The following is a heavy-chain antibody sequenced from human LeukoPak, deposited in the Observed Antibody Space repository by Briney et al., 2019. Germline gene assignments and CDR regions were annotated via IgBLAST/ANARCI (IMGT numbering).Heavy chain of an antibody. D-gene: IGHD6-25*01. Sequence: GGSLRLSCAASGFTFSSYSMNWVRQAPGKGLEWVSYISSSSSTIYYADSVKGRFTISRDNAKNSLYQQMNSLRDEDTAVYYCARVYSSGWKNEGAFDIWGQGTMVTVSS. CDR2: ISSSSSTI. J-gene: IGHJ3*02. V-gene: IGHV3-48*02. CDR3: ARVYSSGWKNEGAFDI. CDR1: GFTFSSYS.